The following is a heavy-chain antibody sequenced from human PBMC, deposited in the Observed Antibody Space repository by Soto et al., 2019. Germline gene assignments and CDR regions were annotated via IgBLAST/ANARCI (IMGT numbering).Heavy chain of an antibody. CDR2: IYSNGST. D-gene: IGHD5-18*01. V-gene: IGHV4-59*01. CDR1: GRSISNYY. J-gene: IGHJ4*02. CDR3: ARDHPHSYGVYYFDY. Sequence: SETLSLTCTFPGRSISNYYWNLIRQSPGKGLEWIGYIYSNGSTLYNPSLQNRITISIHTTKNQVSLKVNYVTAADTAVYYCARDHPHSYGVYYFDYWGQGTPVTVS.